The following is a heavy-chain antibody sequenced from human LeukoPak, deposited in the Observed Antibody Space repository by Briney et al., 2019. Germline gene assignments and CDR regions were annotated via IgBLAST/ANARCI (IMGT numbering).Heavy chain of an antibody. J-gene: IGHJ4*02. Sequence: GASVKVSCTASGYTFTSYAMHWVRQAPGQRLEWMGWINAGNGNTKYSQKFQGRVTITRDTSASTAYMERSSLRSEDTAVYYCARDPLYYYFDYWGQGTLVTVSS. CDR1: GYTFTSYA. CDR2: INAGNGNT. CDR3: ARDPLYYYFDY. V-gene: IGHV1-3*01. D-gene: IGHD3-10*01.